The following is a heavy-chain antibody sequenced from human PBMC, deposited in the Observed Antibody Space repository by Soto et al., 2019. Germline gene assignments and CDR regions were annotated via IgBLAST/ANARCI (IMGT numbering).Heavy chain of an antibody. J-gene: IGHJ4*02. D-gene: IGHD6-6*01. CDR2: INNDGSKT. V-gene: IGHV3-7*01. Sequence: GGSLRLSCAASGFSFSGYWMHWVRQAPGKGLEWVSSINNDGSKTYYVDYVKGRFTISRDNAKNSLYLQMNSLRAEDTAVYYCAREVWQLGNFDYWGQGTLVTVSS. CDR3: AREVWQLGNFDY. CDR1: GFSFSGYW.